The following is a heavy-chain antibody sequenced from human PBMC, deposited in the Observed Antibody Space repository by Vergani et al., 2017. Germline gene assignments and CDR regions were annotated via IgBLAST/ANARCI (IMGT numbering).Heavy chain of an antibody. Sequence: QVQLQESGPGLVKPSETLSLTCTVSGGSVSSGSYYWSWIRQPPGKGLEWIGYIYYSGSTNYNPSLKSRVTISVDTSKNQFSLKLSSVTAADTAVYYCARITGYSSGWDNWGQGTLVTVSS. CDR1: GGSVSSGSYY. CDR2: IYYSGST. J-gene: IGHJ4*02. V-gene: IGHV4-61*01. CDR3: ARITGYSSGWDN. D-gene: IGHD6-19*01.